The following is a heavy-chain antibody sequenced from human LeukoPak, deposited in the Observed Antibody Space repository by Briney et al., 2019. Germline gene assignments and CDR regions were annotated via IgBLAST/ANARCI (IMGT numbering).Heavy chain of an antibody. Sequence: GGSLRLSCAASGFTFSDYYMHWVRQGPGEGPVWVSRISNEGSTTFYADSVKGRFTISRDNAKNTLYLEMNSLRAGDTAVYYCVRDSRTGVDYWGQGTRVTVSS. CDR1: GFTFSDYY. CDR2: ISNEGSTT. J-gene: IGHJ4*02. V-gene: IGHV3-74*01. D-gene: IGHD1-1*01. CDR3: VRDSRTGVDY.